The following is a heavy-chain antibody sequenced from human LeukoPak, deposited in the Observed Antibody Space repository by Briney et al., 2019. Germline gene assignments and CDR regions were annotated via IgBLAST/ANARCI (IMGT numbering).Heavy chain of an antibody. CDR2: ISGSGGST. V-gene: IGHV3-23*01. CDR3: AKDGYCSGGSCYSVDAFDI. Sequence: HAGGSLRLSCAASGFTFSSYAMSWVRQAPGKGLEWVSAISGSGGSTYYADSVKGRFTIARDNSKNTLYLQMNSLRAEDTAVYYCAKDGYCSGGSCYSVDAFDIWGQRTMVTVSS. D-gene: IGHD2-15*01. J-gene: IGHJ3*02. CDR1: GFTFSSYA.